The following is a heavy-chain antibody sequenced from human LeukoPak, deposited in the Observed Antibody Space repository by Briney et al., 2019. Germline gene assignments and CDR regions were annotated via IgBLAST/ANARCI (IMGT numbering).Heavy chain of an antibody. D-gene: IGHD6-19*01. V-gene: IGHV4-34*01. CDR3: ARGGTGIAVAVEYYFDY. CDR2: ISHSGST. CDR1: GGSFSGYY. J-gene: IGHJ4*02. Sequence: SETLSLTCAVYGGSFSGYYWSWIRQPPGKGLEWIGEISHSGSTNYNPSLKSRVTISVDTSKNQFSLKLSSVTAADTAVYYCARGGTGIAVAVEYYFDYWGQGTLVTVSS.